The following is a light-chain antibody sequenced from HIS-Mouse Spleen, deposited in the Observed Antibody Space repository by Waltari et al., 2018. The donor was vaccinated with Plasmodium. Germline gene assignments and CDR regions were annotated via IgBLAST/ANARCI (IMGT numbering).Light chain of an antibody. V-gene: IGKV1-13*02. J-gene: IGKJ5*01. CDR2: DAS. CDR1: QGISSA. Sequence: AIQLTQSPSSLTASVGDRVTITCRASQGISSALAWYQQKPGKAPKLLIYDASSLESGVPSRFSGSGSGTDFTLTISSLQPEDFATYYCQQFNSYPHTFGQGTRLEIK. CDR3: QQFNSYPHT.